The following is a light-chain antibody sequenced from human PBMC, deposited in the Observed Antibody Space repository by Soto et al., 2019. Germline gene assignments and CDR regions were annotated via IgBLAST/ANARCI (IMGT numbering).Light chain of an antibody. CDR1: QWFXSF. Sequence: IVLTQSPGTLSVSPGERATLSCRASQWFXSFFSWFREKPGQAPRLLTAQTSKMATGSPARLSGTGSETDFTLTISSLDPEYFAVYFCLQRRSGTWTFGQGTKVDIK. CDR3: LQRRSGTWT. J-gene: IGKJ1*01. V-gene: IGKV3-11*01. CDR2: QTS.